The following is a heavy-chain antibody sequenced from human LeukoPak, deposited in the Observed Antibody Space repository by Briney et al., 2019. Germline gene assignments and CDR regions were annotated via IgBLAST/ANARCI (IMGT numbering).Heavy chain of an antibody. Sequence: SQTLSLTCTVSGGSISSDYWSWIRQPPGKGLEWIGHMYYSGSTNYYPSLKSRITISVETSKNQFSLKLNSVTAADPAVYYCARQTWYFRYWGQGTLAAVSS. CDR2: MYYSGST. J-gene: IGHJ1*01. CDR3: ARQTWYFRY. V-gene: IGHV4-59*08. CDR1: GGSISSDY.